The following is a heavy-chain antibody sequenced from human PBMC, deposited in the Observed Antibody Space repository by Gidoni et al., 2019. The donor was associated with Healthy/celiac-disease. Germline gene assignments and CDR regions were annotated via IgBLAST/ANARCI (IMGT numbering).Heavy chain of an antibody. D-gene: IGHD3-22*01. CDR3: ARIPIYYDSSGYYYYYYMDV. CDR1: GYTFTSYG. CDR2: ISAYNGNT. J-gene: IGHJ6*03. V-gene: IGHV1-18*01. Sequence: QVQLVQSGAEVKKPGASVKVSCKASGYTFTSYGISWVRQAPGQGLEWMGWISAYNGNTNYAQKLQGRVTMTTDTSTSTAYMELRSLRSDDTAVYYCARIPIYYDSSGYYYYYYMDVWGKGTTVTVSS.